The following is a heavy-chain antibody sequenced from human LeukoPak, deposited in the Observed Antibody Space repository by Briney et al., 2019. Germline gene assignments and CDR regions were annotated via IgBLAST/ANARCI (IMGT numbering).Heavy chain of an antibody. V-gene: IGHV4-59*01. J-gene: IGHJ5*02. CDR3: ARYYWGAFDP. CDR1: GGSISNYY. CDR2: IYYSGST. Sequence: SETLSLTCTVSGGSISNYYWTWIRQPPGKGLEWIGYIYYSGSTNYNPSLKSRVTISVDTSKNQFSLKLSSVTAADTAVYYCARYYWGAFDPWGQGTLVTVSS. D-gene: IGHD1-26*01.